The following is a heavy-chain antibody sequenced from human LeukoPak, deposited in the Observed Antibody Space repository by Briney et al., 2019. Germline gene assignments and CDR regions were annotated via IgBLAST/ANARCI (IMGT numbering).Heavy chain of an antibody. CDR2: IHYSGST. CDR1: GGSISSSY. D-gene: IGHD7-27*01. V-gene: IGHV4-59*08. J-gene: IGHJ5*02. CDR3: ARHDPGWFDT. Sequence: SETLSLACTVSGGSISSSYWSWIRQPPGKGLEWIGYIHYSGSTNYNPSLKSRATISVDTSKAHFSLKLSSATATDTAAYYCARHDPGWFDTWGQGTLVTVSS.